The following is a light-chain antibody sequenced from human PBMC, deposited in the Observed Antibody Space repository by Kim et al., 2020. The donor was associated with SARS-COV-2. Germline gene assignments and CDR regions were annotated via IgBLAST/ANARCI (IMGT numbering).Light chain of an antibody. V-gene: IGKV1-39*01. CDR3: QESYTDPYT. CDR2: SAS. CDR1: QSITTF. Sequence: GDRVTISCRASQSITTFLNWYQQKPGTAPKLLIYSASTLQAGVPSRFTGSGSGTDFTLTITSLQPEDFATYYCQESYTDPYTFGQGTKL. J-gene: IGKJ2*01.